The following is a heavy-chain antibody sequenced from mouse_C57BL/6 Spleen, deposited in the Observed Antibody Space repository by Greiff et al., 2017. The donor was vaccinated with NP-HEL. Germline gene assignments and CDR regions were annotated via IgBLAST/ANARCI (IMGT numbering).Heavy chain of an antibody. CDR3: ARGGARVTTGYFDY. V-gene: IGHV1-26*01. CDR1: GYTFTDYY. CDR2: INPNNGGT. D-gene: IGHD2-2*01. Sequence: VQLQQSGPELVKPGASVKISCKASGYTFTDYYMNWVKQSHGKSLEWIGDINPNNGGTSYNQKFKGKATLTVDKSSSTAYMELRSLTSEDSAVYYCARGGARVTTGYFDYWGQGTTLTVSS. J-gene: IGHJ2*01.